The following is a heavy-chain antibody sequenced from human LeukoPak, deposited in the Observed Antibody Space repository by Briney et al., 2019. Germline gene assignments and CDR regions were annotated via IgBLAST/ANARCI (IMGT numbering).Heavy chain of an antibody. J-gene: IGHJ3*02. CDR1: GGSISSGIYY. D-gene: IGHD3-22*01. V-gene: IGHV4-61*02. CDR2: IYTSGST. CDR3: ARGSYYYDSRGNRDAFDI. Sequence: SQTLSLTCTVSGGSISSGIYYWSWIRQPAGKGLEWIGRIYTSGSTNYNPSLKTRVSMSVDTSKNQFSLKLNSVTAADTAVYYCARGSYYYDSRGNRDAFDIWGQGTMVTVSS.